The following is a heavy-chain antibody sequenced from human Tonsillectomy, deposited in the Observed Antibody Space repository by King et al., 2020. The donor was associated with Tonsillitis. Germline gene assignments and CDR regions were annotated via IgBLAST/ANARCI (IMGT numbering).Heavy chain of an antibody. CDR3: ARANNLGIAFDI. CDR2: IYHSGRT. J-gene: IGHJ3*02. D-gene: IGHD7-27*01. Sequence: QLQESGPGLVKPSQTLSLPCAVSGGAISSGGYSWSWIRQPPGKGLEWIGYIYHSGRTYYNPSLKSRVTMLVDTSKNQFSLKLSSVTAADTAVYYCARANNLGIAFDIWGQGTMVTVSS. V-gene: IGHV4-30-4*07. CDR1: GGAISSGGYS.